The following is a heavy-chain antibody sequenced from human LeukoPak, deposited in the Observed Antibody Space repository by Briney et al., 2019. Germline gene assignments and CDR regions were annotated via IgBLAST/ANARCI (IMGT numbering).Heavy chain of an antibody. Sequence: GGSLRLSCAASGFTFSSYAMNWVRQAPGKGLEWVSAISGSGDNTYYADSVKGRFTISRDNSKNTLYLQMNSLRAEDTAVYYCASGYCSSTSCSRVYFDYWGQGTLVTVSS. CDR3: ASGYCSSTSCSRVYFDY. CDR2: ISGSGDNT. D-gene: IGHD2-2*01. CDR1: GFTFSSYA. J-gene: IGHJ4*02. V-gene: IGHV3-23*01.